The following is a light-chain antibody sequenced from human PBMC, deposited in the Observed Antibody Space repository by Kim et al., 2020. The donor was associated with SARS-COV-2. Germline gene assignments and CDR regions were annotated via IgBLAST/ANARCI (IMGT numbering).Light chain of an antibody. CDR1: QSISIY. CDR2: AAS. CDR3: QQSYSTPLT. J-gene: IGKJ4*01. Sequence: ASVGDRVTMTCRASQSISIYLNWYQQKPGKAPKLLIYAASSLQSGVPSRFSGSGSGTDFTLTISSLQPEDVATYYCQQSYSTPLTFGGGTKLDIK. V-gene: IGKV1-39*01.